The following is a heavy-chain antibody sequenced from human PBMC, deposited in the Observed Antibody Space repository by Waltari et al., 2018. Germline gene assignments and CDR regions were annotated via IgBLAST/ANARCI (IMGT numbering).Heavy chain of an antibody. D-gene: IGHD3-22*01. V-gene: IGHV3-23*01. CDR3: AKDDTTMNSAFDY. Sequence: EVQLLESGGGLVQPGGSLRLSCVASGFSFSNYALGWVRQAPGKGLEWISAIRAGGRRKFDAGSGKGRFTISSGLSQNTLYLQMNSLRADDTAVYYCAKDDTTMNSAFDYWGQGTLVTVSS. J-gene: IGHJ4*02. CDR1: GFSFSNYA. CDR2: IRAGGRRK.